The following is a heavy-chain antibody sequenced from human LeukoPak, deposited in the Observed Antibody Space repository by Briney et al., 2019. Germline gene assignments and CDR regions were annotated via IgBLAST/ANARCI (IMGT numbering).Heavy chain of an antibody. CDR2: INRSGGST. CDR3: AGVSESVVVVAAGEYYFDY. D-gene: IGHD2-15*01. V-gene: IGHV1-46*01. CDR1: GYTLTSYY. J-gene: IGHJ4*02. Sequence: GSLRLSCAASGYTLTSYYMHWVRQAPGQGLEWMGIINRSGGSTSYAQTFQGRVTMTRDTSKSTVYMELSSLRSEDTAVYYCAGVSESVVVVAAGEYYFDYWGQGTLVTVSS.